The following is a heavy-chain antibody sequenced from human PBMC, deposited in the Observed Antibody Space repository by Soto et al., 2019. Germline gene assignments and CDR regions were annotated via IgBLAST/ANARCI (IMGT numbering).Heavy chain of an antibody. D-gene: IGHD3-3*01. CDR3: ARDRITIFGVVRYYFDY. J-gene: IGHJ4*02. CDR1: GGTFSSYA. Sequence: SVKVSCKASGGTFSSYAISWVRQAPGQGLEWMGWIIPIIGTANYAQKFQGRVTMTADASTSTAYMELSSLRSEDTAVYYCARDRITIFGVVRYYFDYWGQGTLVTVSS. CDR2: IIPIIGTA. V-gene: IGHV1-69*13.